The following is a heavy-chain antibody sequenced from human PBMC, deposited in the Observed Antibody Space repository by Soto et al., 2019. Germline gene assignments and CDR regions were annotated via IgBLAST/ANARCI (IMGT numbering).Heavy chain of an antibody. V-gene: IGHV3-64D*06. CDR2: ISSNGGST. D-gene: IGHD4-17*01. CDR1: GFTFSSYA. Sequence: EVQLVESGGGLVQPGGSLRLSCSASGFTFSSYAMHWVRQAPGKGLEYVSAISSNGGSTYYADSVKGRFTISRDNSKNTLYLQMSSLRAEDTAVYYCVVGGITVTQEPFDYWGQGTLVTVSS. CDR3: VVGGITVTQEPFDY. J-gene: IGHJ4*02.